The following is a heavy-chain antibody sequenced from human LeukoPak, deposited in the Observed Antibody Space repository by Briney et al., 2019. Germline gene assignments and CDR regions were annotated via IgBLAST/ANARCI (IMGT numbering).Heavy chain of an antibody. V-gene: IGHV3-9*01. CDR2: ISWNSGSI. J-gene: IGHJ4*02. Sequence: GRSLRLSCAASGFTFDDYAMPWVRQAPGKGLEWVSGISWNSGSIGYADSVKGRFTISRDNAKNSLYLQMNSLRAEDTALYYCAKAYGGSYFDYWGQGTLVTVSS. D-gene: IGHD2-15*01. CDR1: GFTFDDYA. CDR3: AKAYGGSYFDY.